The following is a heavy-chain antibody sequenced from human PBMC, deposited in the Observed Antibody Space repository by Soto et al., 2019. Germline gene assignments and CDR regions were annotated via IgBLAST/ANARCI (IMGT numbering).Heavy chain of an antibody. Sequence: PSETRSLTCTVSGDSISSGYHWSCIRQPPGMRLEWVASIFHTGTTYYNPSLTSRVTISVDTSKNQFSLKLSSVTAADTAVYYCARWGDSSRYFQHWGQGTLVTVS. CDR1: GDSISSGYH. V-gene: IGHV4-38-2*02. CDR2: IFHTGTT. J-gene: IGHJ1*01. CDR3: ARWGDSSRYFQH. D-gene: IGHD6-13*01.